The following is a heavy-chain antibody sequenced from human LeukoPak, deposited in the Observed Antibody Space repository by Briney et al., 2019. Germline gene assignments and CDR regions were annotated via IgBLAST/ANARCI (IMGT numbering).Heavy chain of an antibody. J-gene: IGHJ4*02. V-gene: IGHV4-38-2*02. D-gene: IGHD3-22*01. CDR3: ARFSSGIVVEHRVDY. CDR1: GYSISSGYY. CDR2: IYHSGST. Sequence: SETLSLTCTVSGYSISSGYYWGWIRQPPGKGLEWIGSIYHSGSTYYNPSLKSRVTISVDTSKNQFSLKLSSVTAADTAVYYCARFSSGIVVEHRVDYWGQGTLVTVSS.